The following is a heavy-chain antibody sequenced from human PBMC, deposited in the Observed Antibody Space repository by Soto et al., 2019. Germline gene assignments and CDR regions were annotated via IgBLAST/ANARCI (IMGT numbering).Heavy chain of an antibody. CDR1: GFTFSSYD. CDR3: ARDGYNDPPLYYFDY. V-gene: IGHV3-30-3*01. D-gene: IGHD5-12*01. J-gene: IGHJ4*02. CDR2: ISYDGGNK. Sequence: PGGSLRLSCAASGFTFSSYDVYWVRQAPGKGLEWLAVISYDGGNKYYGDSVKGRFTISRDNSKNTLYLQMNSLRAEDTAVYYCARDGYNDPPLYYFDYWGQGALVTVSS.